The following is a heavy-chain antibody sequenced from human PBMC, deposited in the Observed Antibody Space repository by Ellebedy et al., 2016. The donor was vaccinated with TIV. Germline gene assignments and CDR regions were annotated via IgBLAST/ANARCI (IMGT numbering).Heavy chain of an antibody. V-gene: IGHV3-30*18. CDR3: AKGEYVFYY. J-gene: IGHJ4*02. D-gene: IGHD3-16*01. CDR1: GFAFSTYG. CDR2: ISYDGTNK. Sequence: PGGSLRLSCSASGFAFSTYGMHWVRQAPGKGLEWLAIISYDGTNKYYADPVKGRFTISRDNSKTTMYLQMNSLTTEDTAVYYCAKGEYVFYYWGQGTLVTVSS.